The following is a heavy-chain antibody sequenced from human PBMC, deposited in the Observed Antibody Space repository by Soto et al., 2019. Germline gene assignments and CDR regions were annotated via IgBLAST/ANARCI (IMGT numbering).Heavy chain of an antibody. CDR1: GGSISEKY. J-gene: IGHJ5*02. CDR3: VASLAASGLNWLDP. V-gene: IGHV4-4*07. D-gene: IGHD6-13*01. Sequence: RSLTCIVSGGSISEKYWNWARQPPGKGLEWIGLIFANGHTDYNPSLKSRVTMSVDASKNQFSLRLTSMTAADTAVYYCVASLAASGLNWLDPWGRGTLVTVSS. CDR2: IFANGHT.